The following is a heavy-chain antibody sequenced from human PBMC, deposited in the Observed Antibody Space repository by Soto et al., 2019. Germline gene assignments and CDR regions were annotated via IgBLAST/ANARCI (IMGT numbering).Heavy chain of an antibody. V-gene: IGHV5-51*01. Sequence: GESLKISCKGSGYSFTSYWIGWVRQMPGKGLEWMGIIYPGDSDTRYSPSFQGQVTISADKSISTAYLQWSSLKASDTAMYYCARPASRGLAPTGHYYYGMDVWGQGTTVTVSS. D-gene: IGHD3-16*01. CDR2: IYPGDSDT. CDR1: GYSFTSYW. CDR3: ARPASRGLAPTGHYYYGMDV. J-gene: IGHJ6*02.